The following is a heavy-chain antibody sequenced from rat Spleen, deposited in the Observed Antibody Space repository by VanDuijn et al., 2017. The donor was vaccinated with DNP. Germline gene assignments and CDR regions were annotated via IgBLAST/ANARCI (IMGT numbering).Heavy chain of an antibody. J-gene: IGHJ2*01. V-gene: IGHV5-22*01. CDR1: GFTFSDYY. CDR2: ISYDGGST. CDR3: ARYSLILRVWDY. Sequence: EVQLVESGGGLVQPGRSLKLSCAASGFTFSDYYMAWVRQAPTKGLEWVAYISYDGGSTYYGDSVKGQFTISRDNAKSTLYLQMNSLRSEDMATYYCARYSLILRVWDYWGQGVMVTVSS. D-gene: IGHD1-7*01.